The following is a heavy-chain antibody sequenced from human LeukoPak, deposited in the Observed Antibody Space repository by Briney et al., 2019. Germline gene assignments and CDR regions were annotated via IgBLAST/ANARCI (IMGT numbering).Heavy chain of an antibody. D-gene: IGHD1-26*01. CDR1: GYTFTGYY. CDR3: ARHGSYLSYYYYYMDV. CDR2: INPNSGGT. Sequence: ASVKVSCKASGYTFTGYYMHWVRQAPGQGLEWMGWINPNSGGTNYAQKFQGWVTMTRDTSISTAYMGLSRLRSDDTAVYYCARHGSYLSYYYYYMDVWGKGTTVTVSS. J-gene: IGHJ6*03. V-gene: IGHV1-2*04.